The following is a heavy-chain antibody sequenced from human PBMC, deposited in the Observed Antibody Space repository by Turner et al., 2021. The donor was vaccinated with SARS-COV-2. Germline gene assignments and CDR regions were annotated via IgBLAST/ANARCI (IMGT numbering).Heavy chain of an antibody. D-gene: IGHD2-8*01. J-gene: IGHJ5*02. V-gene: IGHV1-24*01. Sequence: QVQLVQSGAEVKKPGASVKVSCKVSGYTLIELSMHWVRQAPGKGLEWMGGFDPEDGETIYAQKFQGRVTMTEDTSTDTAYMELSSLRSEDTAVYYCATAPPYCTNGVCPNWFDPWGQGTPVTVSS. CDR2: FDPEDGET. CDR1: GYTLIELS. CDR3: ATAPPYCTNGVCPNWFDP.